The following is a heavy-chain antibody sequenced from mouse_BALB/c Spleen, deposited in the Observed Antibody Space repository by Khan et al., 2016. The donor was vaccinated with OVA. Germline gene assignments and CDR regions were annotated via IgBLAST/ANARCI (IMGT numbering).Heavy chain of an antibody. CDR1: GFTFSSYS. Sequence: EVELVESGGDLVKPGGSLKLSCAASGFTFSSYSMSWVRQTPDKRLEWVASISSGGDYTYYPDSVQGRFTISRDNAKNTLYLQMSDLKSEDTAMYYCADHLTGSFADWGQGTLVTVSA. CDR3: ADHLTGSFAD. V-gene: IGHV5-6*01. D-gene: IGHD4-1*01. J-gene: IGHJ3*01. CDR2: ISSGGDYT.